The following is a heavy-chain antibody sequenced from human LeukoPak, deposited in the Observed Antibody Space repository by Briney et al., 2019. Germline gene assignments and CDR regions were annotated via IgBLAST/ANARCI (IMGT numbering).Heavy chain of an antibody. V-gene: IGHV3-73*01. CDR1: GFTFSASA. D-gene: IGHD6-13*01. Sequence: GGSLKLSCAASGFTFSASAMHWVRQASGKGLEWVDRIRSKANSYATAYAASVEGRFTISRDDSKNTAYLQMNSRKTEDTVMYYGTRHSSSWFHNWFDPWGQGTLVTVSS. CDR3: TRHSSSWFHNWFDP. J-gene: IGHJ5*02. CDR2: IRSKANSYAT.